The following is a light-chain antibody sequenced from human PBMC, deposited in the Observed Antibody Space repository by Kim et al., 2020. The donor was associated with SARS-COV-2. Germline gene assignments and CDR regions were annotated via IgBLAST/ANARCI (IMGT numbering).Light chain of an antibody. CDR3: QQYGRT. CDR2: GAS. V-gene: IGKV3-20*01. Sequence: LSLSPGERATPACRASQSVSSSYLAWYQQKPGQAPRLLIYGASSRATGIPDRFSGSGSGTDFTLTISRLEPEDFAVYYCQQYGRTFGQGTKVDIK. CDR1: QSVSSSY. J-gene: IGKJ1*01.